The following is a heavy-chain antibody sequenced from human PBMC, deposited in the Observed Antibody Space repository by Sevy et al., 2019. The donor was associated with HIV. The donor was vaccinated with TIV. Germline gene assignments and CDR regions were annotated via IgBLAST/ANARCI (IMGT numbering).Heavy chain of an antibody. V-gene: IGHV3-21*01. Sequence: GGSLRLSCAASGFTFSSYSMNWVRQAPGKGLEWVSSISSSSSYIYYADSVKGRFTISRDNAKNSLYLQMNSLRAEDTAVYYYARVGPPKYGDYHYYYYGMDVWGQGTTVTVSS. CDR1: GFTFSSYS. D-gene: IGHD4-17*01. CDR2: ISSSSSYI. J-gene: IGHJ6*02. CDR3: ARVGPPKYGDYHYYYYGMDV.